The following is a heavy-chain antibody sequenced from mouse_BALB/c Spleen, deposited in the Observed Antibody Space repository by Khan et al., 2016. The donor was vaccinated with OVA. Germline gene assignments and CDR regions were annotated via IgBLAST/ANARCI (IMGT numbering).Heavy chain of an antibody. CDR1: GFSLTNYG. CDR2: IWGDGST. CDR3: AIIYYGYDWFAY. D-gene: IGHD2-2*01. V-gene: IGHV2-3*01. Sequence: QVQLKESGPGLVAPSQSLSITCTVSGFSLTNYGVSWVRQPPGKGLEWLGVIWGDGSTNYHSDLISRLSINKDNSKSQVFIKLNSLQTEDTATYYGAIIYYGYDWFAYWGQGTLVTVSA. J-gene: IGHJ3*01.